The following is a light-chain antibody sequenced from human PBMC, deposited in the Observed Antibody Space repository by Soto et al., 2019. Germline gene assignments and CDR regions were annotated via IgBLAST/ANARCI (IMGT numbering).Light chain of an antibody. CDR2: DDR. V-gene: IGLV3-21*02. CDR3: QVWDTTSDHFF. Sequence: SYELTQPPSVSVAPAQTGPRITCGGNNIGSYNVHWYQQKPGLAPVLVVYDDRDRPSGIPERFSGSNSGNTAALTISRVEAGDEADYYCQVWDTTSDHFFFGTGTKVTVL. CDR1: NIGSYN. J-gene: IGLJ1*01.